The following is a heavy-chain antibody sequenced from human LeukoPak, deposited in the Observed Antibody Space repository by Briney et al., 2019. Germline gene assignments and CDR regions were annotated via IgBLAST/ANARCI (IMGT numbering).Heavy chain of an antibody. CDR3: AKVSYYYDSSGYSKSPYYFDY. CDR1: XXTFSXYA. Sequence: GSLRXXXAASXXTFSXYAMSWVRQAPGKGLEWVSAISGSGGSTYYADSVKGRFTISRDNSKNTLYLQMNSLRAEDTAVYYCAKVSYYYDSSGYSKSPYYFDYWGQGTLVTVSS. V-gene: IGHV3-23*01. D-gene: IGHD3-22*01. CDR2: ISGSGGST. J-gene: IGHJ4*02.